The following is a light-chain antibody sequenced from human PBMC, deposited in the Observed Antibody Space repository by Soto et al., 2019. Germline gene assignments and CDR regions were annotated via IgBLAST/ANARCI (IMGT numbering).Light chain of an antibody. Sequence: QSALTQPRSVSGSPGQSVTISCTGTSSDVGGYNYVSWYQQHPGKAPTLMIYDVSKRPSGVPDRCSGSKSGNTASLTISGLQAEDEADYYCCSYAGSYTLVFGGGTKLTVL. V-gene: IGLV2-11*01. CDR1: SSDVGGYNY. CDR2: DVS. CDR3: CSYAGSYTLV. J-gene: IGLJ3*02.